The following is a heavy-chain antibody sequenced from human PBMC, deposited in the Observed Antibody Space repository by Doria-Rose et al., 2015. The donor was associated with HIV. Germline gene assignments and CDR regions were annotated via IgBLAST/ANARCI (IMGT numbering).Heavy chain of an antibody. CDR3: ARIKSSRWYHKYYFDF. V-gene: IGHV2-26*01. Sequence: QVQLVQSGPVLVKPTETLTLTCTVSGVSLSSLGMGVSWIRQPPGKALEWLANIFSDDERSYRTSLKSRLTISRSTSKSQVVRTMTDMDPVDTATYYCARIKSSRWYHKYYFDFWGQGTLVIVSA. D-gene: IGHD6-13*01. CDR1: GVSLSSLGMG. J-gene: IGHJ4*02. CDR2: IFSDDER.